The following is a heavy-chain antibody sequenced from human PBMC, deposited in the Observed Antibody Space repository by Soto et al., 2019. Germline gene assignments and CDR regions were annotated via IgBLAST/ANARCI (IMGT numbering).Heavy chain of an antibody. V-gene: IGHV6-1*01. D-gene: IGHD1-26*01. Sequence: PSQTLSLTCAISGDSVSTNSATWDWIRQSPSRGLEWLGRTYYRSKWYNDYAVSVKGRITINPDTSNNQLSLKLSSVTAADTAVYYCARESPGAGHFDYWGQGTLVTVSS. J-gene: IGHJ4*02. CDR3: ARESPGAGHFDY. CDR2: TYYRSKWYN. CDR1: GDSVSTNSAT.